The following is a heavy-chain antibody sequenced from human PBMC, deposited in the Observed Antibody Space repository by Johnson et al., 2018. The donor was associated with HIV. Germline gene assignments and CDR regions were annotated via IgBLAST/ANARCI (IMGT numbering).Heavy chain of an antibody. Sequence: VSAISGSGGSTYYADSVKGRFTISRDNSKNTLYLQMNSLRAEDTAVYYCARDGGIAATDAFDIWGQGTMVTVSS. CDR2: ISGSGGST. CDR3: ARDGGIAATDAFDI. D-gene: IGHD6-13*01. V-gene: IGHV3-23*01. J-gene: IGHJ3*02.